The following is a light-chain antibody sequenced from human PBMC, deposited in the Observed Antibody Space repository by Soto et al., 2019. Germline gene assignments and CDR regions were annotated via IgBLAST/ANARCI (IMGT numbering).Light chain of an antibody. CDR1: QSVSSN. CDR2: DAS. CDR3: QQRSKWIT. Sequence: EIVMTQSPGTLSVSPGERATLSCRASQSVSSNLAWYQQKPGQAPTLLIYDASYRATGIPARFSGSGSGTDFTLTISSLAPEDFAVYYCQQRSKWITFGQGTRLEI. V-gene: IGKV3-11*01. J-gene: IGKJ5*01.